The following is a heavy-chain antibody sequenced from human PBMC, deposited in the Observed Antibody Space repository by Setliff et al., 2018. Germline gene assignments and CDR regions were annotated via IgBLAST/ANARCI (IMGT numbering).Heavy chain of an antibody. V-gene: IGHV4-4*08. D-gene: IGHD3-22*01. J-gene: IGHJ4*02. CDR3: ARARSGDYSDSTGYLDY. CDR1: GGSISNYY. CDR2: IYTSGST. Sequence: SETLSLTCTVSGGSISNYYWTWIRQPPGKGLDWIGYIYTSGSTNYNPSLKSRVTISVDTSKNQFSLKLSSVGAADTAVYYCARARSGDYSDSTGYLDYWGQGTLVTVSS.